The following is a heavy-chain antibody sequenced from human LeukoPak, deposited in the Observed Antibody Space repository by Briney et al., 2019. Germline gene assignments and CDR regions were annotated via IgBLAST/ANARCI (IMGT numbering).Heavy chain of an antibody. D-gene: IGHD2-15*01. CDR3: ARVLGSGYSDY. CDR1: GGSISSYY. J-gene: IGHJ4*02. CDR2: IYSSGST. V-gene: IGHV4-59*01. Sequence: PSETLSLTCTVSGGSISSYYWSWIRQPPGKGLEWLGYIYSSGSTNHNPSHKSRVTISVDTSKNQFSLKLSSVTAADTAVYYCARVLGSGYSDYWGQGTLVTVSS.